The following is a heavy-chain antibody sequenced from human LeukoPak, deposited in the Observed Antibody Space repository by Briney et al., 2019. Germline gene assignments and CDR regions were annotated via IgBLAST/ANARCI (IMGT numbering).Heavy chain of an antibody. V-gene: IGHV4-34*01. Sequence: SETLSLTCAVYGGSFSGYYWSWIRQPPGKGLEWIGEINHSGSTNYNPSLKSRVTISVDTSKNQFSLKLSSVTAADTAVYYCARMEPGGCEFDYWGQGTLVTVSS. J-gene: IGHJ4*02. CDR2: INHSGST. CDR3: ARMEPGGCEFDY. D-gene: IGHD1-26*01. CDR1: GGSFSGYY.